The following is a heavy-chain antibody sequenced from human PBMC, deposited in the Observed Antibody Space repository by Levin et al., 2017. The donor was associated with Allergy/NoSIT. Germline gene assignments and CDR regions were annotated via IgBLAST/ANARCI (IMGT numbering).Heavy chain of an antibody. D-gene: IGHD7-27*01. CDR2: ISGSGGTT. CDR1: GFTFSSYA. Sequence: GGSLRLSCAASGFTFSSYAMSWVRQAPGKGLEWVSAISGSGGTTYYSDSVKGRFTISRDYSKNTLYLQMNSLRAEDTAIYYCAKDQGSWGFPDAFDIWGPGTGVTVSS. V-gene: IGHV3-23*01. CDR3: AKDQGSWGFPDAFDI. J-gene: IGHJ3*02.